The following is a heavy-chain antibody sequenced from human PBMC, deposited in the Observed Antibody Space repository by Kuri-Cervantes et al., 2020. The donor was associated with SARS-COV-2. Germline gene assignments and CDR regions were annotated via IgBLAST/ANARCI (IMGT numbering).Heavy chain of an antibody. CDR2: INPNSGGT. D-gene: IGHD3-10*01. J-gene: IGHJ6*02. Sequence: ASVKVSCKASGYTFTGYYMHWVRQAPGQGLEWMGWINPNSGGTNYAQKFQGRVTMTRDTSISTAYMELSRLRSDDTAVYYCARVLSLSYYYGMDVWGQGTTVTGSS. V-gene: IGHV1-2*02. CDR3: ARVLSLSYYYGMDV. CDR1: GYTFTGYY.